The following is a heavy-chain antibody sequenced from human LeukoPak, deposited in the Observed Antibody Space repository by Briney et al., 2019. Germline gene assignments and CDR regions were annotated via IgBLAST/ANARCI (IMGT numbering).Heavy chain of an antibody. CDR1: GFTVSSNY. V-gene: IGHV3-53*01. Sequence: GGSLRLSCAASGFTVSSNYMSWVRQARGKWLEWVSIIYSGGNTYYADSVKGRFTISRDNSKNTLYLQMNSLRAEDTAVYYCARSPYYYDSSGYHGAFDIWGQGTMVTVSS. J-gene: IGHJ3*02. CDR2: IYSGGNT. D-gene: IGHD3-22*01. CDR3: ARSPYYYDSSGYHGAFDI.